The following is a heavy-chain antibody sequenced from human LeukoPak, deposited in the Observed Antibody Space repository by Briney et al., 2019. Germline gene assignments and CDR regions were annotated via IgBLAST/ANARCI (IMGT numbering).Heavy chain of an antibody. CDR2: INSDGSST. V-gene: IGHV3-74*01. Sequence: GGSLRLSCAASGLTFSSYWMHCVRQAPGKGLVWVSRINSDGSSTSYADSVKGRFTISRDNSKNTLYLEMNSLRPEDRAVYYCARDWRNYYDGSGFDYWGQGTLVTVSS. CDR1: GLTFSSYW. J-gene: IGHJ4*02. CDR3: ARDWRNYYDGSGFDY. D-gene: IGHD3-22*01.